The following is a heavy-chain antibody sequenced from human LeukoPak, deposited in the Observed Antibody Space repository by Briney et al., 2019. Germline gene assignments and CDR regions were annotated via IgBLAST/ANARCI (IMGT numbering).Heavy chain of an antibody. V-gene: IGHV4-59*01. D-gene: IGHD5-12*01. CDR1: GGSISSYY. CDR2: INYSGST. Sequence: SETLSLTCTVSGGSISSYYWSWIRQPPGKGLEWRWHINYSGSTNYNPSLKSRVTISVDTSKNQFSLMLSSVTAADTAVYYCAGEADPYSGYGSGPFDYWGQGTLVTVSS. J-gene: IGHJ4*02. CDR3: AGEADPYSGYGSGPFDY.